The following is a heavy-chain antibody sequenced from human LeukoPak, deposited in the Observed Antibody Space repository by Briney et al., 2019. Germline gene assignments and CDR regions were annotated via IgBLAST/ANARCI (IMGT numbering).Heavy chain of an antibody. Sequence: GGSLRLSCAASGFTFSNYAMSWVRQAPGKGLEWVSSISASGGSTYSADSVKGRFTISRDNSKNTLYLQMNSLRPEDTAVYYCATDHGFHYGAYFDYWGQGTLVTVSS. J-gene: IGHJ4*02. CDR1: GFTFSNYA. D-gene: IGHD4-17*01. CDR2: ISASGGST. V-gene: IGHV3-23*01. CDR3: ATDHGFHYGAYFDY.